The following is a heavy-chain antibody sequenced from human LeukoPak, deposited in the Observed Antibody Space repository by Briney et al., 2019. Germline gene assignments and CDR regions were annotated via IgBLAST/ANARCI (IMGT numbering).Heavy chain of an antibody. D-gene: IGHD3-3*01. CDR2: ISAYNGNT. CDR1: GYTFTYYG. CDR3: ARGRKVETIWPPRRYYYYMDV. J-gene: IGHJ6*03. V-gene: IGHV1-18*01. Sequence: ASVKVSCKASGYTFTYYGVTWVRQAPGQGLEWMGWISAYNGNTKYAQNVQGRVTMTTDTSTSTAYMELGSLRSDDPAVYYCARGRKVETIWPPRRYYYYMDVWGKGTTVTVSS.